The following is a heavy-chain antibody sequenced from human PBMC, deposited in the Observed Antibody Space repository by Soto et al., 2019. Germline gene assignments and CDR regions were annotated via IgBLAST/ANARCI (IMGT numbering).Heavy chain of an antibody. V-gene: IGHV1-18*01. Sequence: ASVKVSCKASGYTFTSYGISWVRQAPGQGLEWMGWISAYNGNTNYAQKLQGRVTMTTDTSTSTAYMELRSLRSDDTAVYYCARTLRSSTSSNWFDPWGQGTLVTVSS. J-gene: IGHJ5*02. CDR3: ARTLRSSTSSNWFDP. D-gene: IGHD2-2*01. CDR2: ISAYNGNT. CDR1: GYTFTSYG.